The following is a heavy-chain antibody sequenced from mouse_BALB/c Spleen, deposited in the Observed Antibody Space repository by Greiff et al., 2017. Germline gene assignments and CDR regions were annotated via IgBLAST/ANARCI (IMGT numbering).Heavy chain of an antibody. V-gene: IGHV14-3*02. J-gene: IGHJ2*01. Sequence: EVQLVESGAELVKPGASVKLSCTASGFNIKDTYMHWVKQRPEQGLEWIGRIDPANGNTKYDPKFQGKATITADTSSNTAYLQLSSLTSEDTAVYYCARRTALDYWGQGTTLTVSS. CDR2: IDPANGNT. D-gene: IGHD1-2*01. CDR1: GFNIKDTY. CDR3: ARRTALDY.